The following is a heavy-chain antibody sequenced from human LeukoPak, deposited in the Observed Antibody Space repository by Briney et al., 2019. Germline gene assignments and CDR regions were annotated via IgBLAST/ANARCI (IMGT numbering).Heavy chain of an antibody. CDR1: GFTFSDSY. CDR2: ISGSGHDI. CDR3: RDPFDY. V-gene: IGHV3-11*06. Sequence: GGSLTLSCAASGFTFSDSYMTWVRQAPGKGVEWVAYISGSGHDINYSDSVKGRFTISRDNSKNTLYLQMNSLRAEDTAVYYCRDPFDYWGQGTLVTVSS. J-gene: IGHJ4*02.